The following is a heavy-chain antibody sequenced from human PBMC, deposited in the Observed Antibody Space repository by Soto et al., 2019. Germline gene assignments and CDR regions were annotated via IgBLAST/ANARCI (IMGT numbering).Heavy chain of an antibody. CDR3: ARRVYGDNCGIDY. V-gene: IGHV1-69*01. D-gene: IGHD4-17*01. Sequence: QVQLVQSGAEVKKPGSSVKVSCTTSGGTFNNSAISWVRQAPGQGLEWMGGIIPIFGTMNSSQKFQGRVTITADESTSTAYMELPSLRSEDTALYYCARRVYGDNCGIDYWGQGTLVTVSS. CDR1: GGTFNNSA. CDR2: IIPIFGTM. J-gene: IGHJ4*02.